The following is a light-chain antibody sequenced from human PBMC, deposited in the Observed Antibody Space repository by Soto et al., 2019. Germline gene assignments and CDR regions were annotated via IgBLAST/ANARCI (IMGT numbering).Light chain of an antibody. J-gene: IGKJ5*01. Sequence: FTQSPSTLSSCFLDTVMITCRASRGIDSYLAWYQQIPGQPPRLLIYDSTNRAAGIPARFSGSRSGTDFTLTISSVEPEDFAMYYCHQRNQFGQGTRLEIK. V-gene: IGKV3D-11*01. CDR2: DST. CDR3: HQRNQ. CDR1: RGIDSY.